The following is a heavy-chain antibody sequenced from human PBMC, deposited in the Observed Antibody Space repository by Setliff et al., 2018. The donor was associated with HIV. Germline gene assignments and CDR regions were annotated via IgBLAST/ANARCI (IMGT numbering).Heavy chain of an antibody. CDR1: GYIFTSYG. V-gene: IGHV1-18*01. CDR2: ISAYNGNT. Sequence: GASVKVSCKSSGYIFTSYGITWVRQAPGQGLEWMGWISAYNGNTNYARKLQGRVTMTTDTSTSTAYMELRSLRSDDTAVYYCARINDYGGNEGYFDYWGQGTLVTVSS. CDR3: ARINDYGGNEGYFDY. J-gene: IGHJ4*02. D-gene: IGHD4-17*01.